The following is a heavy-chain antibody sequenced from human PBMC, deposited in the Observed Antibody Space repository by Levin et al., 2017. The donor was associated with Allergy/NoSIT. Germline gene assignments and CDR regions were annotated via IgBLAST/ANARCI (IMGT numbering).Heavy chain of an antibody. CDR3: ARILSRELRSPIDY. V-gene: IGHV4-39*01. CDR1: GGSISSSSYY. D-gene: IGHD1-26*01. Sequence: SETLSLTCTVSGGSISSSSYYWGWIRQPPGKGLEWIGSIYYSGSTYYNPSLKSRVTISVDTSKNQFSLKLSSVTAADTAVYYCARILSRELRSPIDYWGQGTLVTVSS. CDR2: IYYSGST. J-gene: IGHJ4*02.